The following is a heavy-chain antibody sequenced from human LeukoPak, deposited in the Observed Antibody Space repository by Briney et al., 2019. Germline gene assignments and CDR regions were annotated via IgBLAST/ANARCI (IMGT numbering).Heavy chain of an antibody. CDR3: ARQTAKKWDLPGSFDS. J-gene: IGHJ4*02. V-gene: IGHV4-39*01. D-gene: IGHD1-26*01. Sequence: PSETLSLTCTVSGGSISSSSYYWGWIRQPPGKGLEWIGSIYYSGSTYYNPSLKSRVTISVDTSKNQFSLKLSSVTAADTAVYYCARQTAKKWDLPGSFDSWGQGILVTVSS. CDR1: GGSISSSSYY. CDR2: IYYSGST.